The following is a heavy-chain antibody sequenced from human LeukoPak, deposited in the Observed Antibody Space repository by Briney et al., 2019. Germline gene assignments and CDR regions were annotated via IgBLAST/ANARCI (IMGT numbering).Heavy chain of an antibody. D-gene: IGHD3-10*01. J-gene: IGHJ4*02. Sequence: GSLRLSCGASGFTFSSYRMSWVRQPRGKGLEWIVEINHSGSTNYNPSLKSRVTISVDTSKNQLSLKLSSVTAADTAVYYCARITMVRGVNYWGQGTLVTVSS. V-gene: IGHV4-34*01. CDR3: ARITMVRGVNY. CDR2: INHSGST. CDR1: GFTFSSYR.